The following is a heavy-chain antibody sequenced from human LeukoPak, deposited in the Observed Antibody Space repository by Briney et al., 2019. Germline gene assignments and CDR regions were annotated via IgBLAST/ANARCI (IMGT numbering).Heavy chain of an antibody. CDR2: ISSSSSYI. D-gene: IGHD3-22*01. V-gene: IGHV3-21*01. CDR3: ARGAYYYDSSGYYRNWLDP. Sequence: PGGSLRLSCAASGFTFSSYSLNWVRQAPGKGLEWVSSISSSSSYIYYADSVKGRFTISRDNATNSLYLQMSSLRAEDTAVYYCARGAYYYDSSGYYRNWLDPWGQGTLVTVSS. J-gene: IGHJ5*02. CDR1: GFTFSSYS.